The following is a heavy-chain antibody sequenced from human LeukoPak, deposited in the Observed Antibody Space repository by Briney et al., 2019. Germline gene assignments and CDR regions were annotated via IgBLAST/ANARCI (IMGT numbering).Heavy chain of an antibody. V-gene: IGHV4-39*07. D-gene: IGHD3-10*01. CDR3: ARDRNGSGSFSWFDY. CDR2: IYYSGST. CDR1: GGSISSSNYY. Sequence: SETLSLTCTVSGGSISSSNYYWGWIRQPPGKGLEWIGNIYYSGSTFYNPSLSSRVAISVDTSKNQFSLKLSSVTAADTAVYYCARDRNGSGSFSWFDYWGQGTLVTVSS. J-gene: IGHJ4*02.